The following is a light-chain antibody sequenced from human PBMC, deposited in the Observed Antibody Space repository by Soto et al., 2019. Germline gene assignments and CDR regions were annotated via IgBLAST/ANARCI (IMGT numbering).Light chain of an antibody. J-gene: IGKJ2*01. V-gene: IGKV3-15*01. CDR3: QQHHHWPS. Sequence: EIVMTQSPATLHVSPGESATLSCRASQSIASNLAWYQQKPGQAPRLLIHSASARATGIPPRFSGSGSGTEFTLTISSLQSEDFAVYYCQQHHHWPSFGQGTNLEIK. CDR2: SAS. CDR1: QSIASN.